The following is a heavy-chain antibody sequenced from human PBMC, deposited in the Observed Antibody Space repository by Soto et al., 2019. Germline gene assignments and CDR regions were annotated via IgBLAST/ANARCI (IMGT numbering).Heavy chain of an antibody. D-gene: IGHD4-17*01. Sequence: SQTLARTCAVSGDSVASDGAALNWIRQSPSRVLDWLGRTYYRSKWYNDYAVSVKSRITINPDTSKSQFSLQLNSVTPEDTAVYYCARDKHDYFNRGIGFDTWGQGILVTVSS. CDR1: GDSVASDGAA. V-gene: IGHV6-1*01. CDR2: TYYRSKWYN. J-gene: IGHJ5*02. CDR3: ARDKHDYFNRGIGFDT.